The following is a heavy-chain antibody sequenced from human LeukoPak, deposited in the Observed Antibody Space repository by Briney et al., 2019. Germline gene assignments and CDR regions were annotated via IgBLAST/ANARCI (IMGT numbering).Heavy chain of an antibody. CDR2: MSPNSGNT. D-gene: IGHD3-22*01. J-gene: IGHJ1*01. Sequence: ASVKVSCKASRYTFSNYDINWVRQATGQGLEWMGWMSPNSGNTGYAQKFQGRVTITADESTSTAYMELSSLRSEDTAVYYCARSHYYDSERHFQHWGQGTLVTVSS. CDR1: RYTFSNYD. V-gene: IGHV1-8*01. CDR3: ARSHYYDSERHFQH.